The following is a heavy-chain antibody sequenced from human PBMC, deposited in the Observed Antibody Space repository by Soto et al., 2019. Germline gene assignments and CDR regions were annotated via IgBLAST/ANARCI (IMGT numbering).Heavy chain of an antibody. J-gene: IGHJ5*02. CDR3: ARLFCSTTTCDSWFDP. CDR2: IDPRDSYV. V-gene: IGHV5-10-1*01. D-gene: IGHD2-2*01. Sequence: GESLKISCTGFGYTFTTFWFSWVRQMPGKGLEWMGRIDPRDSYVNYSPSFQGHVTISLDKSISTAYLQWGSLKASGTAMYYCARLFCSTTTCDSWFDPWGQGTLVTVSS. CDR1: GYTFTTFW.